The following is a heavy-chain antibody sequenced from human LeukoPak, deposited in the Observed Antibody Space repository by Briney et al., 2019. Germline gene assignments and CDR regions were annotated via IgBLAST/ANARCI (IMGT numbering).Heavy chain of an antibody. Sequence: KPSETLSLTCAVSGGSMKDYYWSWIRQPPGKGLQWMAYINDNGHRGYNPSLESRVTISVATSKKHFSLRLRSVAAADKAGYYCGRESADDVRGSFSEYWGQGILVTVAS. V-gene: IGHV4-59*12. CDR3: GRESADDVRGSFSEY. CDR2: INDNGHR. J-gene: IGHJ4*02. D-gene: IGHD3-10*01. CDR1: GGSMKDYY.